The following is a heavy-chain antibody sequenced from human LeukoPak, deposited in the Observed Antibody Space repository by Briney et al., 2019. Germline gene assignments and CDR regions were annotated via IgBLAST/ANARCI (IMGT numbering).Heavy chain of an antibody. CDR3: ARDPYCSSTSCYSGWFDP. D-gene: IGHD2-2*02. Sequence: ASVTVSCKASGYIFTSYYMHWVRQAPGQGLEWMGVINPSGGSTSYAQKFQGRVTMTRDTTTSTVYMELSSLRSEDTAVYYCARDPYCSSTSCYSGWFDPWGQGTLVTVSS. J-gene: IGHJ5*02. CDR2: INPSGGST. CDR1: GYIFTSYY. V-gene: IGHV1-46*01.